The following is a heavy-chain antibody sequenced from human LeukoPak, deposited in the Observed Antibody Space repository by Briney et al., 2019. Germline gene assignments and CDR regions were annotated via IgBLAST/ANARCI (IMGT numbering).Heavy chain of an antibody. CDR1: GGSISSYY. Sequence: SETLSLTCTVSGGSISSYYWSWIRQPPGKGLEWIGEINHSGSTNYNPSLKSRVTISVDTSKNQFSLKLSSVTAADTAVYYCARAQYDFWNGYPNWFDPWGQGTLVTVSS. D-gene: IGHD3-3*01. CDR3: ARAQYDFWNGYPNWFDP. J-gene: IGHJ5*02. V-gene: IGHV4-34*01. CDR2: INHSGST.